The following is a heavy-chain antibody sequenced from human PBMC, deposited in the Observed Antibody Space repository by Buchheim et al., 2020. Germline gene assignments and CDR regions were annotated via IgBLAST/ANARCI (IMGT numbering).Heavy chain of an antibody. V-gene: IGHV2-5*02. J-gene: IGHJ5*02. Sequence: QITLKESGPTLVKPTQTLTLTCTFSGFSLTTSGVAVGWIRQPPGKALEWLALTYWDDDRRYSPSLKNRLTVTKDTSKNQVVLTMTNMDPVDTATYYCAQMIVEIPGTYTWFDPWGQGIL. CDR2: TYWDDDR. CDR1: GFSLTTSGVA. CDR3: AQMIVEIPGTYTWFDP. D-gene: IGHD1-20*01.